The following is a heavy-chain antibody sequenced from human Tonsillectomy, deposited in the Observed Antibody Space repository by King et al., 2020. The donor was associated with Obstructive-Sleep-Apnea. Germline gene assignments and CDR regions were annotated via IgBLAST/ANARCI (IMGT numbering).Heavy chain of an antibody. D-gene: IGHD2-15*01. J-gene: IGHJ6*02. CDR3: AKELRCSGVICYFIVNFYYGMDV. CDR2: IKQDGSEK. CDR1: GFTFSTSC. V-gene: IGHV3-7*04. Sequence: VQLVESGGGLVQPGGSLRLSCAASGFTFSTSCMSWVRQAPGKGLEWVANIKQDGSEKYYADSVKGRFTISRDKAKKSLYLQMSSLRAEDTAVCDCAKELRCSGVICYFIVNFYYGMDVWGQGTTVTVSS.